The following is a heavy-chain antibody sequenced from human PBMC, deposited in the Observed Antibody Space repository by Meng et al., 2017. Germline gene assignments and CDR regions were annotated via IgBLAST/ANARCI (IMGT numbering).Heavy chain of an antibody. CDR1: GFTFSSYG. V-gene: IGHV3-33*01. CDR3: ARGEYHFESSGYYTH. Sequence: GGSLRLSCAASGFTFSSYGMHWVRQAPGKGLEWVAVIWYDGSNKYYADSVKGRFTISRDNSKNTQFLQMNSLRAEDTAVYYCARGEYHFESSGYYTHWGQGTLVTVSS. D-gene: IGHD3-22*01. J-gene: IGHJ4*02. CDR2: IWYDGSNK.